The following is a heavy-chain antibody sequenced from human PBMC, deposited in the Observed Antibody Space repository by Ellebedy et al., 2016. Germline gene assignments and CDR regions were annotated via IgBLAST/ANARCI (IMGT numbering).Heavy chain of an antibody. Sequence: SVKVSCKASGGTFSSYAISWVRQAPGQGLEWMGGIIPMFGTANYAQKFQGRVTITADESTRTAYMELSSLRSEDTAVYYWAREGGSLTGYDVHYYGMDVWGQGTTVTVSS. V-gene: IGHV1-69*13. D-gene: IGHD3-9*01. J-gene: IGHJ6*02. CDR3: AREGGSLTGYDVHYYGMDV. CDR1: GGTFSSYA. CDR2: IIPMFGTA.